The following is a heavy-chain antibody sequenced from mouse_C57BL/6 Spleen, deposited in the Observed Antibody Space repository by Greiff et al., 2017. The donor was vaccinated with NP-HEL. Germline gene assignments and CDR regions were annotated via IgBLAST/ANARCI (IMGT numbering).Heavy chain of an antibody. CDR3: ARDTWYCDV. V-gene: IGHV1-82*01. CDR1: GYAFSSSW. Sequence: VKLMESGPELVKPGASVKISCKASGYAFSSSWMNWVKQRPGKGLEWIGRIYPGDGDTNYNGKFTGKATLTADKSSSTAYMQLSRLTSEYSAVYFCARDTWYCDVWGTGTTVTVAS. J-gene: IGHJ1*03. CDR2: IYPGDGDT.